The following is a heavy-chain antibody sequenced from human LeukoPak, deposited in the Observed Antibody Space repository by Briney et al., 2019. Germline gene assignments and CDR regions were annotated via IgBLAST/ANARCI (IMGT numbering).Heavy chain of an antibody. CDR2: ISYDGSNK. V-gene: IGHV3-30-3*01. CDR3: ARDLGGGYCSSTSCFEAIY. J-gene: IGHJ4*02. D-gene: IGHD2-2*01. Sequence: GGALRLSCAASGFTFSSYAMHWVRQAPGKGLEWVAVISYDGSNKYYADSVKGRFTISRDNSKNTLYLQMNSLRAEDTAVYYCARDLGGGYCSSTSCFEAIYWGQGTLVTVSS. CDR1: GFTFSSYA.